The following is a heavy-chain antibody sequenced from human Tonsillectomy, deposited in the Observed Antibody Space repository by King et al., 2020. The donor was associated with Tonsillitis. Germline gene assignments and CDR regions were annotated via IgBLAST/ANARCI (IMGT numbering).Heavy chain of an antibody. CDR2: IWYDGSNK. J-gene: IGHJ4*02. V-gene: IGHV3-33*01. CDR1: GFTFSSYG. CDR3: ARDLVGYCSSTSCHHFDS. D-gene: IGHD2-2*01. Sequence: VQLVESGGGVVQPGRSLRLSCAASGFTFSSYGMHWVRQAPGKGLEWVAGIWYDGSNKYYADSVKGRFTISRDNSKNTLYLQMNSLRAEDTAVYYCARDLVGYCSSTSCHHFDSWGQGTLVTVSS.